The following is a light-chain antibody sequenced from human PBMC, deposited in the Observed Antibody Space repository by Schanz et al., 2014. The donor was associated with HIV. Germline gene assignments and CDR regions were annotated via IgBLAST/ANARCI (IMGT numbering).Light chain of an antibody. Sequence: QTVVTQETSLSVSPGGTVTLTCGLSSDSVSLSNYPSWYQQTPGQSPRTLIYSTNTRSSGVPDRFSGSILGDKAALTITGAQPEDESDYYCMVYVGSGSVVFGGGPKLT. CDR1: SDSVSLSNY. CDR2: STN. CDR3: MVYVGSGSVV. V-gene: IGLV8-61*01. J-gene: IGLJ2*01.